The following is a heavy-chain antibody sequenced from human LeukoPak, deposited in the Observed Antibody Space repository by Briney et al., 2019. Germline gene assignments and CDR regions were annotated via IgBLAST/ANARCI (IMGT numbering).Heavy chain of an antibody. CDR2: ISYDGSDK. Sequence: GGSLRLSCAASGFTFSTYAMHWVRQAPGKGLEWVTIISYDGSDKYYADSMKGRFTISRDNSINTLYLQMSTLRAEDTAVYYCAKASNSYFFYYGMDVWGQGTTVTVSS. V-gene: IGHV3-30*18. D-gene: IGHD2/OR15-2a*01. CDR3: AKASNSYFFYYGMDV. J-gene: IGHJ6*02. CDR1: GFTFSTYA.